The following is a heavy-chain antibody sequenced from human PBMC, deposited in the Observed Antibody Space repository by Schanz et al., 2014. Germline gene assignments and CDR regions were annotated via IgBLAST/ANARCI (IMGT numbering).Heavy chain of an antibody. CDR1: GSAFTSFY. CDR2: INPSGGST. J-gene: IGHJ4*02. CDR3: ARLSNSSVGYFDY. D-gene: IGHD6-6*01. V-gene: IGHV1-46*01. Sequence: QVQLVQSGAEVKKPGASVKVSCKASGSAFTSFYMHWVRQAPGQGLEWMGIINPSGGSTSYAQNFQGRVPMTRDTSTSTAYMELRSLRSDDTAVYYCARLSNSSVGYFDYWGQGTLVTVSS.